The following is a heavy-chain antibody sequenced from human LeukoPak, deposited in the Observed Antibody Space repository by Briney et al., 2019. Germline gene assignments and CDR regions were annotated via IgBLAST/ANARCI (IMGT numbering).Heavy chain of an antibody. CDR1: GGSISSGGYS. D-gene: IGHD6-13*01. CDR2: IYHSGST. J-gene: IGHJ4*02. V-gene: IGHV4-30-2*01. CDR3: ARTSYTSSWGF. Sequence: SQTLSLTCAVSGGSISSGGYSWSWIRQPPGKGLEWIGYIYHSGSTYYNPSLKSRVTISVDRSKNQFSLKLSSVTAADTAVYYCARTSYTSSWGFWGQGTLVTVSS.